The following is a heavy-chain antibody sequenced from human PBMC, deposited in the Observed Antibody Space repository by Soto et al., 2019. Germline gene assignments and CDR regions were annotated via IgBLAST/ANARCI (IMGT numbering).Heavy chain of an antibody. CDR3: ARAPRGYSGYAYLRRQTYGMDV. CDR2: ISYDGSNK. D-gene: IGHD5-12*01. Sequence: GGSLRLSCAASGFTFSSYAMHWVRQAPGKGLEWVAVISYDGSNKYYADSVKGRFTISRDNSKNTLYLQMNSLRAEDTAVYYCARAPRGYSGYAYLRRQTYGMDVWGQGTTVTVS. CDR1: GFTFSSYA. J-gene: IGHJ6*02. V-gene: IGHV3-30-3*01.